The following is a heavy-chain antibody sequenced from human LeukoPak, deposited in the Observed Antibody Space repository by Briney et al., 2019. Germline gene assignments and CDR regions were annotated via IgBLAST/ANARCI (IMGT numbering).Heavy chain of an antibody. Sequence: SETLSLTCAVYGRSLNNYFWSWIRQPPGKGLEWIGEIHPSGSTNYNPSLKSQITISLDTSKNHFSLKLNSVTAADTAVYYCARRLPPSSFDIWGQGTMVTVSS. CDR2: IHPSGST. V-gene: IGHV4-34*01. CDR1: GRSLNNYF. CDR3: ARRLPPSSFDI. J-gene: IGHJ3*02.